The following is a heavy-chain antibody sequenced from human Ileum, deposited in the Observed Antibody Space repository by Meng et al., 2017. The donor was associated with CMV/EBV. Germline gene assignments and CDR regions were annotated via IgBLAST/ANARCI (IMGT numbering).Heavy chain of an antibody. CDR2: ISSTGSTI. Sequence: GGSLRLSCAVSGFTFSDYDMNWVRQAPGKGLEWVSYISSTGSTIYYADSVKGRFTISRDNAKNSLYLQMNSLRAEDTAVYYCARDLLYYDILTGYFATTYFEYWGQGTLVTVSS. D-gene: IGHD3-9*01. J-gene: IGHJ4*02. V-gene: IGHV3-48*03. CDR1: GFTFSDYD. CDR3: ARDLLYYDILTGYFATTYFEY.